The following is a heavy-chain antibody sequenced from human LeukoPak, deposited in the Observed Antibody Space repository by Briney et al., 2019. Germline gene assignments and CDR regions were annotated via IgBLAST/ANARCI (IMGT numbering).Heavy chain of an antibody. V-gene: IGHV3-23*01. CDR1: GFTFSTYA. J-gene: IGHJ6*02. Sequence: GGSLRLSCAASGFTFSTYAMTWVRQAPGKGLEWVSPISGNGGSTFYADSVKGRFTISRDNSKNTLYLQMNSLRAEDTAVYYCAKVVAATRGYYYGMDVWGQGTTVTVSS. D-gene: IGHD2-15*01. CDR2: ISGNGGST. CDR3: AKVVAATRGYYYGMDV.